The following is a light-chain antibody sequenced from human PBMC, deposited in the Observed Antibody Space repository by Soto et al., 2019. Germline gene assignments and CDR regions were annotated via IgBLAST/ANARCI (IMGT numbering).Light chain of an antibody. V-gene: IGKV3-20*01. CDR3: QQYGSSPT. CDR2: DTS. CDR1: QSVSSY. J-gene: IGKJ1*01. Sequence: EIVLTQSPATLSLSPGERATLSCRASQSVSSYFALYQQKPGQAPRLLIYDTSNRAPGIPARFSGSGSGTDFTLTISRLEPEDFAVYYCQQYGSSPTFGQGTKVDIK.